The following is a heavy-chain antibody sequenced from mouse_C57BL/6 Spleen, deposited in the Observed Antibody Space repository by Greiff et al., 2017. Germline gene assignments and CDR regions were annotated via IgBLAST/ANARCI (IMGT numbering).Heavy chain of an antibody. D-gene: IGHD1-1*01. J-gene: IGHJ2*01. CDR1: GYTFTSYW. CDR2: IHPNSGST. V-gene: IGHV1-64*01. Sequence: VQLQQPGAELVKPGASVKLSCKASGYTFTSYWMHWVKQRPGQGLEWIGMIHPNSGSTNYNEKFKSKATLTVDKSSSTAYMQLSSLTSEDSAVYDCASITTVVATGFDYWGQGTTLTVSS. CDR3: ASITTVVATGFDY.